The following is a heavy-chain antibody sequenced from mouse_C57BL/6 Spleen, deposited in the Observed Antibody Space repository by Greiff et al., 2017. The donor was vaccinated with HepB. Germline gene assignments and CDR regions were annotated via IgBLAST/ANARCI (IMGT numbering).Heavy chain of an antibody. CDR2: IDPENGDT. V-gene: IGHV14-4*01. CDR1: GFNIKDDY. D-gene: IGHD1-1*01. Sequence: EVQLQQSGAELVRPGASVKLSCTASGFNIKDDYMHWVKQRPEQGLEWIGWIDPENGDTEYASKFQGKATITADTSSNTAYLQLSSLTSEATAVYYCTTDCSSSVDYWGQGTTLTVSS. J-gene: IGHJ2*01. CDR3: TTDCSSSVDY.